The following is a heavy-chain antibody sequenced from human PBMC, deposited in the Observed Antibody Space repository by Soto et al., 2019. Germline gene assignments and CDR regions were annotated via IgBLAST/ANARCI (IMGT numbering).Heavy chain of an antibody. CDR2: IMPTVDSA. J-gene: IGHJ6*02. CDR1: GGTLSDYA. D-gene: IGHD3-10*01. CDR3: VVAAVREIMAQESSGMAV. V-gene: IGHV1-69*01. Sequence: QVQLVQSGAEVKTPGSSVKVSCKASGGTLSDYAISWVRQAPGQGLEWMGGIMPTVDSANYAQNFQGRLPISADESTSTANLELSSLRSDDTAVYYCVVAAVREIMAQESSGMAVWGQGTTVIVSS.